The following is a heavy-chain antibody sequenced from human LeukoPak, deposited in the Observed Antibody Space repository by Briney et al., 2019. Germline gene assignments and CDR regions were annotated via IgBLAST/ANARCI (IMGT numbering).Heavy chain of an antibody. Sequence: PGASLRLSCVASGFTFSNYAMSWVRQAPGKGLEWVSAITGSGGNTYYADSVKGRFTISRDNSKNTVFLQMNSLRAEDTAVYYCAKWGDYDVLTGYYDSDYWGQGTLVTVSS. CDR1: GFTFSNYA. J-gene: IGHJ4*02. V-gene: IGHV3-23*01. CDR2: ITGSGGNT. D-gene: IGHD3-9*01. CDR3: AKWGDYDVLTGYYDSDY.